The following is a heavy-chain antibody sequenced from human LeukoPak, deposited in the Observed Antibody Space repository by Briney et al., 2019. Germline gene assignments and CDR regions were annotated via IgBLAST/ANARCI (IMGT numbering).Heavy chain of an antibody. CDR2: TYTSGST. V-gene: IGHV4-4*07. CDR3: ARDQAVAGTSHFDY. CDR1: GGSISSYY. J-gene: IGHJ4*02. D-gene: IGHD6-19*01. Sequence: SETLSLTCTVSGGSISSYYWSWIRQPAGKGLEWIGRTYTSGSTNYNPSLKSRVTMSVGTSKNQFSLKLSPVTAADTAVYYCARDQAVAGTSHFDYWGQGTLVTVSS.